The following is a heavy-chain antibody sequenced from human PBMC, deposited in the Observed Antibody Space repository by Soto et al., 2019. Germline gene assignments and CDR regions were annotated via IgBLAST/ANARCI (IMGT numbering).Heavy chain of an antibody. CDR1: GFDFSTYA. D-gene: IGHD4-17*01. V-gene: IGHV3-23*01. CDR3: AKDWPGTSSVTSDF. Sequence: EVHLLESGGTLVQPGGSLRLSCAASGFDFSTYAMTWVRQAPGKGLEWVSGIINSGATTYYADSVKGRFTISRDNSRNTLYLQMNSLRVDDTAMYYCAKDWPGTSSVTSDFWGQGTLVTVSP. J-gene: IGHJ4*02. CDR2: IINSGATT.